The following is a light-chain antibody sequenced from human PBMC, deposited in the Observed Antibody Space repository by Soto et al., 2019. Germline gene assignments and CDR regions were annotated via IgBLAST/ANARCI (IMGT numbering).Light chain of an antibody. J-gene: IGLJ2*01. CDR3: ASWDDSLSGVV. CDR1: NSNVGSYY. V-gene: IGLV1-47*01. CDR2: RAN. Sequence: QSVLTQPPSASGTPGQRVTISCSGSNSNVGSYYVYWYQQLPGTAPKLLIYRANQRPSGVPDRFSGSKSGTSASLAISGLRSDDEADYYCASWDDSLSGVVFGGGTKVTVL.